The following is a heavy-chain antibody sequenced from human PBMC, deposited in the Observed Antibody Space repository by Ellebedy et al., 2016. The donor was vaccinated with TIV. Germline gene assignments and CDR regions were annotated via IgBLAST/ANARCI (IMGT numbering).Heavy chain of an antibody. CDR1: GGSISSYH. Sequence: SETLSLXCTVSGGSISSYHWSWIRQPPGKGLEWIGYIYYSGSTNFNPSLKSRVSISVDTSKNQFSLKLSFVTAADTAVYYCASFHHLEGFFDYWGQGTLVTVSS. D-gene: IGHD5-24*01. V-gene: IGHV4-59*13. CDR2: IYYSGST. J-gene: IGHJ4*02. CDR3: ASFHHLEGFFDY.